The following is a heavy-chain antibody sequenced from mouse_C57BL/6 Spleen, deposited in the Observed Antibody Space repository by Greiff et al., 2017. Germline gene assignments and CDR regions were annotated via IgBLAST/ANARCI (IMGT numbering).Heavy chain of an antibody. CDR2: IYPNNGGN. Sequence: EVKLVESGPELVKPGASVKMSCKASGYTFTDYYMHWVKQSHGKSLEWIGYIYPNNGGNGYNQNFKGKATLTVDKSSSTAYMELRSLTSEDSAVYYCARGAYYFDYWGQGTTLTVSS. CDR3: ARGAYYFDY. V-gene: IGHV1-34*01. CDR1: GYTFTDYY. J-gene: IGHJ2*01.